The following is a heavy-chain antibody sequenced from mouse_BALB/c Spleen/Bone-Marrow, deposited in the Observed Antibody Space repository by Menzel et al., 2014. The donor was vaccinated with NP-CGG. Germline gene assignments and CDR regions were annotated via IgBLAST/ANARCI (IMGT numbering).Heavy chain of an antibody. CDR1: GYTFTTYY. CDR3: ASDYKYYFDY. CDR2: ICPGRDTT. Sequence: QVQLKQSGPELVKPGASVKMSCKASGYTFTTYYLHWVRQRPGQGLEWIGWICPGRDTTKYSEEFKGKTTLTADKSSSTAYMLLSSLTSEDSAIYFCASDYKYYFDYWGQGTTLTVSS. V-gene: IGHV1S56*01. D-gene: IGHD2-4*01. J-gene: IGHJ2*01.